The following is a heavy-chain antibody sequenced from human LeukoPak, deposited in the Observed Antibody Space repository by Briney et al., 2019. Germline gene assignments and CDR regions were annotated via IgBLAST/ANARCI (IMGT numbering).Heavy chain of an antibody. CDR2: IYSSGST. CDR1: GGSISSYY. Sequence: SETLSLTCTVSGGSISSYYWSWIRQPPGKGLEWIGYIYSSGSTYYNPSLNSRVTISVDTSKNQFSLKLTSVTAADTAVYFCARLGSYHDFWGQGALVTVSS. CDR3: ARLGSYHDF. J-gene: IGHJ4*02. V-gene: IGHV4-4*09. D-gene: IGHD1-26*01.